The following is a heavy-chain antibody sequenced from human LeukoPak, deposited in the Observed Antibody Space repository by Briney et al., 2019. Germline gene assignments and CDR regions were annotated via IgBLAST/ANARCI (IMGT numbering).Heavy chain of an antibody. CDR1: GGSISSGGYS. CDR3: ASSTVYYYDSSGYDAFDI. V-gene: IGHV4-31*03. D-gene: IGHD3-22*01. J-gene: IGHJ3*02. CDR2: IYYSGST. Sequence: SQTLSLTCTVSGGSISSGGYSWSWIRQHPGKGLEWIGYIYYSGSTNYNPSLKSRVTISVDTSKNQFSLKLSSVTAADTAVYYCASSTVYYYDSSGYDAFDIWGQGTMVTVSS.